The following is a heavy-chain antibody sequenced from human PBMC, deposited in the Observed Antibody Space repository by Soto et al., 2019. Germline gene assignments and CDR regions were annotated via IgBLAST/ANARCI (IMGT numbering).Heavy chain of an antibody. D-gene: IGHD2-15*01. J-gene: IGHJ6*02. Sequence: GGSLRLSCAASGFTFTTAWINCVRQAPGKGLEWVGRIKSKTDGGTPDFAAPVRGRFAISRDDSKSMVYLQMNSLKTEDTAVYYCAKDFSTGLVAAPPHGMDVWGQGTTVTVSS. V-gene: IGHV3-15*07. CDR1: GFTFTTAW. CDR2: IKSKTDGGTP. CDR3: AKDFSTGLVAAPPHGMDV.